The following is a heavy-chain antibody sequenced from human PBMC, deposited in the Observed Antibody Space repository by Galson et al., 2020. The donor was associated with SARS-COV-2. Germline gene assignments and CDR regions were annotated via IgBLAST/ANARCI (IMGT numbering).Heavy chain of an antibody. Sequence: ASVKVSCKASGYTFTSYGISWVRQAPGQGLEWMGWISAYNGNTNYAQKLQGRVTMTTDTSTSTAYMELRSLRSDDTAVYYCARSVLRFLEWLSSDSYYYGMGVWGQGTTVTVSS. CDR2: ISAYNGNT. CDR1: GYTFTSYG. D-gene: IGHD3-3*01. V-gene: IGHV1-18*01. J-gene: IGHJ6*02. CDR3: ARSVLRFLEWLSSDSYYYGMGV.